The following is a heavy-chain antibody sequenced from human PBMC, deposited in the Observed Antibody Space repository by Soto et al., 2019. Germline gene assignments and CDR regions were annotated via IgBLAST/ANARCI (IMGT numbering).Heavy chain of an antibody. CDR1: GGPISSSGDH. Sequence: PSETLSLTCTVTGGPISSSGDHWGWVRQTPGKGLEWIGTISNSGSTYYNPSVMSRFTISVDTSKKQFSLRLISVTAADTAVYYCARGLSSSAYLDYWGQGTLVTXX. V-gene: IGHV4-39*01. D-gene: IGHD6-19*01. CDR3: ARGLSSSAYLDY. CDR2: ISNSGST. J-gene: IGHJ4*02.